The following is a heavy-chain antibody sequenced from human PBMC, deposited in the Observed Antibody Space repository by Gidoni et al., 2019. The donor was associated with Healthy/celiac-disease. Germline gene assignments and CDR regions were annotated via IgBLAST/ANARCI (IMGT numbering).Heavy chain of an antibody. CDR3: ARDPYYYDSSGYPRADY. CDR2: INPNSGGT. J-gene: IGHJ4*02. V-gene: IGHV1-2*02. D-gene: IGHD3-22*01. Sequence: QVQLVQSGAEVKKPGASVKVSGKDSGYTLTGYDMHWVRQAPGQGLEWMGWINPNSGGTNYAQKFQGRVTMTRDTSISTAYMELSRLRSDDTAVYYCARDPYYYDSSGYPRADYWGQGTLVTVSS. CDR1: GYTLTGYD.